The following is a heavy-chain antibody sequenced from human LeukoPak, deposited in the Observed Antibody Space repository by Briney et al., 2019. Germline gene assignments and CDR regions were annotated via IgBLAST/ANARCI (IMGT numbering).Heavy chain of an antibody. CDR1: GYTFTGYY. D-gene: IGHD3-22*01. CDR3: ARARYDSSGYYGY. CDR2: INPNSVGT. V-gene: IGHV1-2*02. J-gene: IGHJ4*02. Sequence: SVHGSCKASGYTFTGYYMHWVREAPGQGLEWMGWINPNSVGTNYAQKFQSRVTMTRDTSISTAYMELSRLRSDDTAVYYCARARYDSSGYYGYWGQEPVDTVSS.